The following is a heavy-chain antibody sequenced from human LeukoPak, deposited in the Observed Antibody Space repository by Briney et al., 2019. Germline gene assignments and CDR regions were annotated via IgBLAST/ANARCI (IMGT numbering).Heavy chain of an antibody. CDR2: IYYSGST. J-gene: IGHJ6*03. D-gene: IGHD6-13*01. Sequence: SETLSLTCTVSGGSLSTYYWCWIRQPPGKGLEWIGYIYYSGSTDYNHSLKSRVTISVDTSKNQYSLKLGSVTAADTAVYYCAKGGLIAAAGTPYYYMGVWGKGTTVTVSS. V-gene: IGHV4-59*01. CDR3: AKGGLIAAAGTPYYYMGV. CDR1: GGSLSTYY.